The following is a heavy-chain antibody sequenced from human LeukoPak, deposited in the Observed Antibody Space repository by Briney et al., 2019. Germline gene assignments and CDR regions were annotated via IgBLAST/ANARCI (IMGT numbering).Heavy chain of an antibody. CDR2: MYSGGST. J-gene: IGHJ3*02. V-gene: IGHV3-53*01. D-gene: IGHD6-19*01. CDR1: GFTVSSNY. Sequence: AGGSLRLSCAASGFTVSSNYISWVRQAPGKGLEWVSVMYSGGSTYYADSVKGRFTISRDNSKNTLYLQMNSLRAEDTAVYYCARDRSGSSGWYDAFDIWGQGTMVTVSS. CDR3: ARDRSGSSGWYDAFDI.